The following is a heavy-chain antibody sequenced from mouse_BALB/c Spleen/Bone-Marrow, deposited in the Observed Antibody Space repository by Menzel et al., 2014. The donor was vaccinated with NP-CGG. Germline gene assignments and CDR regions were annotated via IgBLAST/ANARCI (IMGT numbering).Heavy chain of an antibody. V-gene: IGHV3-8*02. CDR2: ISYSGST. CDR1: GDSITSGY. J-gene: IGHJ2*01. D-gene: IGHD2-3*01. CDR3: ATYDGYYFDY. Sequence: VQLKQSGPSLVKPSQTLSLTCSVTGDSITSGYWNWIRKFPGNKLEYMGYISYSGSTYYSPSLKSRISTTRDTSKNQXXXXLNSVTTEDTATYYCATYDGYYFDYWGQGTTLTVSS.